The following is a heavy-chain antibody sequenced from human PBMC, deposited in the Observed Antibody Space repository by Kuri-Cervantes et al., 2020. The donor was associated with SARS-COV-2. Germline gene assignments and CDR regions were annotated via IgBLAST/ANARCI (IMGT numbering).Heavy chain of an antibody. D-gene: IGHD3-10*01. J-gene: IGHJ4*02. Sequence: GESLKISCSASGFNFSRSDMHWVRQAPGKGLEWVAVISYDGKKKRCMASGKGRFTISRDNSQNTPYLQMQSLRSEDTGMYYCATDRDGFHDFWGQGTLVTVSS. CDR1: GFNFSRSD. CDR2: ISYDGKKK. V-gene: IGHV3-30*03. CDR3: ATDRDGFHDF.